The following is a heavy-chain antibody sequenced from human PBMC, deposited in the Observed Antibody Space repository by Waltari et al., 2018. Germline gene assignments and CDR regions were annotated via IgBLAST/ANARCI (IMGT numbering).Heavy chain of an antibody. CDR2: VDPNSGGT. D-gene: IGHD6-19*01. CDR3: AKRGSDISDWYNWFDP. V-gene: IGHV1-2*02. J-gene: IGHJ5*02. CDR1: GYTFSDYY. Sequence: QVQLVQSGAEVKKPGASVKVSCKASGYTFSDYYIHWVRQAPGQGLEWMGWVDPNSGGTNYAQKFQGRVTMTRDTSITTAYMEVNRLKSDDTAVYYCAKRGSDISDWYNWFDPWGQGTLVTVSS.